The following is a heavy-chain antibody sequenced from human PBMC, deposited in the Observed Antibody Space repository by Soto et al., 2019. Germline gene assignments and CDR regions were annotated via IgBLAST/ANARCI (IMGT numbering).Heavy chain of an antibody. D-gene: IGHD2-2*01. CDR3: ATTLYCSSTSCYHRHYYYYYGMDV. Sequence: ASVKVSCKASGYTFTSYYMHWVRQAPGQGLEWMGWINPNSGGTNYAQKFQGRVTMPRDTSISTAYMELSRLRSDDTAVYYCATTLYCSSTSCYHRHYYYYYGMDVWGQGTTVTVSS. V-gene: IGHV1-2*02. CDR1: GYTFTSYY. CDR2: INPNSGGT. J-gene: IGHJ6*02.